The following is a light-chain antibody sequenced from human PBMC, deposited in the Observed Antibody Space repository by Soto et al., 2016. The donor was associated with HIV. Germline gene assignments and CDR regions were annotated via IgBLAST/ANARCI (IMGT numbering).Light chain of an antibody. CDR1: DTISTW. CDR2: KAS. Sequence: DIQMTQSPSTLSASVGDRVTITCRASDTISTWLAWYQQKPGKAPKVLIYKASTLESGVPSRFSGSGSGTEFTLNISSLQPDDFATYSCQQYYTYPLTFGGGPRWRS. CDR3: QQYYTYPLT. V-gene: IGKV1-5*03. J-gene: IGKJ4*01.